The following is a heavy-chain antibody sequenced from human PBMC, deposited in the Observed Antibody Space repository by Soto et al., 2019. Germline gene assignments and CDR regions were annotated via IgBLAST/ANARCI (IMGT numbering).Heavy chain of an antibody. Sequence: SWETLSLTCSVSGDSVSSDAYYWTWIRQPPGKTLEWVGFILSSGGTSTNPSLRSRLSMSVDTARNQFSMRLTSVTAADTGVYFCAKGFSSGLYVDSWGRGTQVTVSS. CDR2: ILSSGGT. CDR3: AKGFSSGLYVDS. D-gene: IGHD6-19*01. V-gene: IGHV4-61*08. J-gene: IGHJ5*02. CDR1: GDSVSSDAYY.